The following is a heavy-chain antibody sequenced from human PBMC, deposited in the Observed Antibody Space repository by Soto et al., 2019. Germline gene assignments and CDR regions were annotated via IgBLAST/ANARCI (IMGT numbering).Heavy chain of an antibody. CDR1: GFSFDDYA. CDR3: ARAPYYYDSRGYWAY. J-gene: IGHJ4*02. CDR2: IGWDGDST. V-gene: IGHV3-20*04. D-gene: IGHD3-22*01. Sequence: GSLRLSCAGSGFSFDDYAMHWVRQAPGKGLEWVSGIGWDGDSTGYADSVKGRFTISRDNAKNSLYLQMNSLRAEDTAVYYCARAPYYYDSRGYWAYWGQGTLVTVSS.